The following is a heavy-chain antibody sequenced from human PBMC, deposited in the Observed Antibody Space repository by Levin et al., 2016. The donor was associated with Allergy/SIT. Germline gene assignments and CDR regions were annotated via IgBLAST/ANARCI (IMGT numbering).Heavy chain of an antibody. CDR3: AHRRSQSSFDI. CDR2: IYWDDDK. Sequence: PGKALEWLALIYWDDDKRYSPSLKSRLTITKDTSKNQVVLTMTNMDPVDTATYYCAHRRSQSSFDIWGQGTMVTVSS. D-gene: IGHD3-10*01. J-gene: IGHJ3*02. V-gene: IGHV2-5*02.